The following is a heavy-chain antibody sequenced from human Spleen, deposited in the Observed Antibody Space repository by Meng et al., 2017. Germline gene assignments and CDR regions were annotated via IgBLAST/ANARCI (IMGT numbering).Heavy chain of an antibody. V-gene: IGHV6-1*01. Sequence: LSCAISGDSVSSNSATWNWIRQSPSRGLEWLGRTFYRSNWYNDYAVSVKSRLTINPDTSKNQFSLQLNSVTPEDTGVYYCARMRWLVGYYYFDLWGRGTLVTVSS. CDR2: TFYRSNWYN. D-gene: IGHD6-19*01. CDR1: GDSVSSNSAT. CDR3: ARMRWLVGYYYFDL. J-gene: IGHJ2*01.